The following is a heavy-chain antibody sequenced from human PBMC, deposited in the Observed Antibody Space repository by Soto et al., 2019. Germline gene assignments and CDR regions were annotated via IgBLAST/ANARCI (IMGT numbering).Heavy chain of an antibody. V-gene: IGHV5-51*01. Sequence: GESLKISCKGSGYSFTSYWIGWVRQMPGKGLEWMGIIYTGDSDTRYSPSFQGQVTISADKSISTAYLQWSSLKASDTALYCCARHTWSSGSPAAFDYWGQGTLVTVSS. CDR1: GYSFTSYW. D-gene: IGHD1-26*01. CDR3: ARHTWSSGSPAAFDY. CDR2: IYTGDSDT. J-gene: IGHJ4*02.